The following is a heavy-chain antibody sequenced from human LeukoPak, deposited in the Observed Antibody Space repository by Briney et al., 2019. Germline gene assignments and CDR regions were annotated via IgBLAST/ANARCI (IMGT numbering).Heavy chain of an antibody. CDR3: AKCVRDYGDYAGYFDY. V-gene: IGHV3-23*01. CDR1: GFTFSSYA. D-gene: IGHD4-17*01. CDR2: ISGSGGST. J-gene: IGHJ4*02. Sequence: GGSLRLSCAASGFTFSSYAMSWVRQAPGKGLEWVSAISGSGGSTYYADSVKGRFTISRDNSKNTLYLQMNSLRAEDTAVYYCAKCVRDYGDYAGYFDYWGQGTLVTVSS.